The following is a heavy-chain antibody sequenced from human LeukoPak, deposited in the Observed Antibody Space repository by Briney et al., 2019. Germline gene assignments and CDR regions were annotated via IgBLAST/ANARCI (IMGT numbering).Heavy chain of an antibody. CDR1: GGTLSSYA. CDR2: IIPIFGTA. Sequence: GPSVKVSCKASGGTLSSYAISWVRQAPGPGLEWMGGIIPIFGTANYAQKFQGRVTITTDESTSTAYMELSSLRSEDTAVYYCATYYGSGSSQDYWGQGTLVTVSS. V-gene: IGHV1-69*05. D-gene: IGHD3-10*01. J-gene: IGHJ4*02. CDR3: ATYYGSGSSQDY.